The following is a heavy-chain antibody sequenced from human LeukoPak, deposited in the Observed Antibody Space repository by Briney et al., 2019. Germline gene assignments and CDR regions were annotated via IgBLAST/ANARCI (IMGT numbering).Heavy chain of an antibody. V-gene: IGHV4-31*03. Sequence: SETLSLTCTVSGGSISSGGYYWSWIRQHPGKGLEWIGYIYYSGSTYYNPSLKSRVTISVDTSKNQFSLKLSSVTAADTAVYYCARGSSYDSSGYPEHFDYWGQGTLVTVSS. CDR2: IYYSGST. CDR1: GGSISSGGYY. J-gene: IGHJ4*02. D-gene: IGHD3-22*01. CDR3: ARGSSYDSSGYPEHFDY.